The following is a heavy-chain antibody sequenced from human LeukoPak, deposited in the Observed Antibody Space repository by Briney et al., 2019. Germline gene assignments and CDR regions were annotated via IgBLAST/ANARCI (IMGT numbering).Heavy chain of an antibody. V-gene: IGHV1-18*01. CDR3: ARDRSSSSL. CDR2: ISAYNGHR. J-gene: IGHJ4*02. Sequence: ASVRVSCKASGYIFTNFGISWVRQAPGQGLEWMGWISAYNGHRNYAQKFQDRLTVTTNPSATTVCIELTGLTSDDTGVYYSARDRSSSSLWGQGTLVTISS. CDR1: GYIFTNFG. D-gene: IGHD6-6*01.